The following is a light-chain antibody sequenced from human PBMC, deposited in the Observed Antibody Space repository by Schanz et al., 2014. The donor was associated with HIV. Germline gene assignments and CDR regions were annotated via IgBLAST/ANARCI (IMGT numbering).Light chain of an antibody. CDR3: QQYTTYPYT. V-gene: IGKV1-5*03. J-gene: IGKJ2*01. CDR1: QSIGHW. CDR2: RAS. Sequence: DIQMTQSPSTLSASVGDRVTIACRASQSIGHWLAWYQQKPEKAPKLLISRASDLESGVPSRFSGSGSGTEFTLTISSLQPDDFATYYCQQYTTYPYTFGQGTKVEIK.